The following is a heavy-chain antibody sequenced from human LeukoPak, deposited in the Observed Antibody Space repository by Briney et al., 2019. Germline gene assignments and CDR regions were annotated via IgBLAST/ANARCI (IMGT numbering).Heavy chain of an antibody. CDR1: GGSISSSSYY. J-gene: IGHJ4*02. V-gene: IGHV4-39*07. CDR3: ARDLVDSGGYYFDY. D-gene: IGHD3-22*01. CDR2: IYQSGST. Sequence: PSETLSLTCTVSGGSISSSSYYWGWIRQPPGKGLEWIGQIYQSGSTNYNPSLKSRVTISVDKSKNQFSLKLSSVTAADTAIYYCARDLVDSGGYYFDYWGQGTLVTVSS.